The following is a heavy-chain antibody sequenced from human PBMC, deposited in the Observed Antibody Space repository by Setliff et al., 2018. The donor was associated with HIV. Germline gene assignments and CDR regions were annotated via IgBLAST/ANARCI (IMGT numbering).Heavy chain of an antibody. Sequence: GGSLRLSCAASGFTFSSYGTHWVRQAPGKGREWVANIGQDGSEKNYVDSVKGRFTISRDNAKNSLYLQMDSLRVEDTTVYYCTRKLAPGHGMDVWGQGTTVTVSS. V-gene: IGHV3-7*01. CDR1: GFTFSSYG. D-gene: IGHD3-3*02. CDR2: IGQDGSEK. CDR3: TRKLAPGHGMDV. J-gene: IGHJ6*02.